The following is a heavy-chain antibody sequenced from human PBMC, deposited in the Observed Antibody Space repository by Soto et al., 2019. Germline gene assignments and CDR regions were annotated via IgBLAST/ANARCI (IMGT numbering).Heavy chain of an antibody. D-gene: IGHD2-15*01. J-gene: IGHJ4*02. CDR3: ARVYCSGGGCYGIDY. CDR2: INPSAGST. Sequence: QVQLVQSGAEVKKPGASVKVSCKASGYTFTSYYMHWVRQAPGQGLEWMGLINPSAGSTSYAQKFQGRVTMTRDTSTSTVYMELSSLRSEDTAVYYCARVYCSGGGCYGIDYWGQGTLVTVSS. V-gene: IGHV1-46*01. CDR1: GYTFTSYY.